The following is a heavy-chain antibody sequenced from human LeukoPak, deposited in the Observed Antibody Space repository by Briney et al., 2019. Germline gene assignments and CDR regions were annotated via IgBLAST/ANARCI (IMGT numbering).Heavy chain of an antibody. CDR3: ARDTIGIGLRLGEYTDY. CDR1: GGSISSGSYY. Sequence: SETLSLTCTVSGGSISSGSYYWGWIRQPPGKGLEWIGSIYYSGTAYYNPSLKSRVTISVGTSKKQFSLKLSSVTAADTAVYYCARDTIGIGLRLGEYTDYWGQGILVTLSS. V-gene: IGHV4-39*07. D-gene: IGHD3-16*01. J-gene: IGHJ4*02. CDR2: IYYSGTA.